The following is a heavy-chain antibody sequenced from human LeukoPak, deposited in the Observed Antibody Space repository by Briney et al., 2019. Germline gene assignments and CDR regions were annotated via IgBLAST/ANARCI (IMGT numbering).Heavy chain of an antibody. V-gene: IGHV4-39*07. CDR1: GGSISSSSYY. D-gene: IGHD1-7*01. Sequence: SETLSLTCTVSGGSISSSSYYWSWIRQPPGKGLEWIGEINHSGSTNYNPSLKSRVTISVDTSKNQFSLKLSSVTAADTAVYYCARGLGGTFNWFDPWGQGTLVTVSS. CDR3: ARGLGGTFNWFDP. CDR2: INHSGST. J-gene: IGHJ5*02.